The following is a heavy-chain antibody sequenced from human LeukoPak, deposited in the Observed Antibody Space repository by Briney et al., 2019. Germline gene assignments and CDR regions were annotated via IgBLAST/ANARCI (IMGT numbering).Heavy chain of an antibody. J-gene: IGHJ4*02. V-gene: IGHV3-21*01. Sequence: GGSLRLSCAASGFTFSSYSMNWVRQAPGKGLEWVSSISSSSSYIYYADSVKGRFTISRDNAKNSLYLQMNSLRAEDTAVYYCAREMTTVTRALDYWGQGTMVTVSS. CDR2: ISSSSSYI. D-gene: IGHD4-17*01. CDR1: GFTFSSYS. CDR3: AREMTTVTRALDY.